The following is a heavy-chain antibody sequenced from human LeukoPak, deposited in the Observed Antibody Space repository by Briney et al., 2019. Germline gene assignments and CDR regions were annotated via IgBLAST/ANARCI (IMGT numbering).Heavy chain of an antibody. J-gene: IGHJ4*02. V-gene: IGHV4-59*08. Sequence: SETLSLTCTVSGGSISSYYWSWIRQPPGKGLEWIGYIYYSGSTNYNPSLKSRVTMSVDTSNNQFSLKLSSVTAADTAVYYCARTEDGYNNFDYWGQGTLVTVSS. CDR1: GGSISSYY. D-gene: IGHD5-24*01. CDR2: IYYSGST. CDR3: ARTEDGYNNFDY.